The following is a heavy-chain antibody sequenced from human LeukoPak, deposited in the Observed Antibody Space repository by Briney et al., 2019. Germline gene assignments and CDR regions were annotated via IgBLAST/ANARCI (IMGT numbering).Heavy chain of an antibody. CDR1: GGTFSSYA. CDR2: IIPIFGTA. J-gene: IGHJ3*02. V-gene: IGHV1-69*13. D-gene: IGHD3-22*01. Sequence: GASVKVSWKASGGTFSSYAISWVRQAPGQGLEWMGGIIPIFGTANYAQKFQGRVTITADESTSTAYMELSSLRSEDTAVYYCARERGEYYYDRTSNAFDIWGQGTMVTVSS. CDR3: ARERGEYYYDRTSNAFDI.